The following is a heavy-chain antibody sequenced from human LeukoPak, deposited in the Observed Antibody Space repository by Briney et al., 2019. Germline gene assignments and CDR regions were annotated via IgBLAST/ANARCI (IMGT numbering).Heavy chain of an antibody. CDR3: AXXXXXSRGYYMYYFDY. J-gene: IGHJ4*02. CDR1: GYTFTNYA. Sequence: ASVKVSCKASGYTFTNYAIHWVRQAPGQRLEWMGWINTGNGNTKHSQEFQGRVTITRDTSASTAYMELSSLRSEDMAVYYCAXXXXXSRGYYMYYFDYWGQGTLVTVSS. CDR2: INTGNGNT. D-gene: IGHD3-22*01. V-gene: IGHV1-3*03.